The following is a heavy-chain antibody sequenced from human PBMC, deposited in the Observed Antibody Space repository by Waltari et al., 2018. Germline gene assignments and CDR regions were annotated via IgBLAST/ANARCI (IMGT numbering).Heavy chain of an antibody. CDR3: ARYHDITAFDY. CDR2: IYYSGST. CDR1: GGSISSSSYY. V-gene: IGHV4-39*07. J-gene: IGHJ4*02. D-gene: IGHD3-9*01. Sequence: QLQLQESGPGLVKPSGTLSLTCTVSGGSISSSSYYWGWIRQPPGKGLEWIGSIYYSGSTYYNPSLKSRVTISVDTSKNQFSLKLSSVTAADTAVYYCARYHDITAFDYWGQGTLVTVSS.